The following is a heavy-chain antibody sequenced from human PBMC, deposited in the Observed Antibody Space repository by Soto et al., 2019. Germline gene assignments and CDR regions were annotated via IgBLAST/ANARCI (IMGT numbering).Heavy chain of an antibody. Sequence: QVPLVESGGGLVKPGGSLRLSCAVSGFTFSDYYMSWIRQAPGKGLELVSYIGSSGSTIYYADSVKGRFTISRDNPKNSLYLQMNSLRAEDMAVYFCARDRGSYLDYWGQGTLVTVSS. J-gene: IGHJ4*02. CDR2: IGSSGSTI. CDR1: GFTFSDYY. V-gene: IGHV3-11*01. CDR3: ARDRGSYLDY. D-gene: IGHD3-10*01.